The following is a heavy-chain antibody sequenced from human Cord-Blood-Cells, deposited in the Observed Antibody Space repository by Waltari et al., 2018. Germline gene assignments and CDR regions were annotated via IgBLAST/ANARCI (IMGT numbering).Heavy chain of an antibody. J-gene: IGHJ4*02. D-gene: IGHD2-2*01. V-gene: IGHV1-69*01. CDR2: IIPISGTA. Sequence: QGPEWMGGIIPISGTANYAQKFQGRVTITADESTSTAYMALSSLRSEYTAVYYCARELLRDCSSTSCDDYWYQGTLVTVSS. CDR3: ARELLRDCSSTSCDDY.